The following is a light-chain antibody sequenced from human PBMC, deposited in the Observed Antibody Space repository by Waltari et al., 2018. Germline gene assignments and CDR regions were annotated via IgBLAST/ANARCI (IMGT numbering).Light chain of an antibody. J-gene: IGLJ2*01. V-gene: IGLV2-14*01. CDR2: DVS. CDR3: SSYTSSSTLV. CDR1: SSDGGGYNY. Sequence: QSALTQPASVSGSPGQSITISRTRPSSDGGGYNYVSWYQQHPGKAPKLMIYDVSKRPSGVSNRFSGSKSGNTASLTISGLQAEDEADYYCSSYTSSSTLVFGGGTKLTVL.